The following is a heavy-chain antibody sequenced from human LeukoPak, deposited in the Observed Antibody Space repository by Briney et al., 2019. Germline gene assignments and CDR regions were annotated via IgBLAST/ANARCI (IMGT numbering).Heavy chain of an antibody. D-gene: IGHD5-18*01. J-gene: IGHJ2*01. CDR2: IFTSGGT. CDR3: ARDVGRYTYGYRPTEVYWYFDL. Sequence: PSETLSLTCPVSGGSISSYYWSWIRQPAGSGLGWIGRIFTSGGTNYNPSLKSRVTMSVDASKNQFSLKLSSVTAADTAVYYCARDVGRYTYGYRPTEVYWYFDLWGRGTLVTVSS. CDR1: GGSISSYY. V-gene: IGHV4-4*07.